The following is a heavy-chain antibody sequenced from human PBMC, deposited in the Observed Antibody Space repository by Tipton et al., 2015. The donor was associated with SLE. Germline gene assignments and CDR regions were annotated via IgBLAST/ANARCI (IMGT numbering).Heavy chain of an antibody. D-gene: IGHD5-18*01. CDR1: GGSFSGYY. J-gene: IGHJ4*02. Sequence: TLSLTCAVYGGSFSGYYWSWIRQPPGKGLEWIGEINHSGSPNYNPSLKSRVNISVDTSKNQFSLKLSSVTAADTAVYYCARADSYGDYFDYWGQGTLVTVSS. CDR2: INHSGSP. V-gene: IGHV4-34*01. CDR3: ARADSYGDYFDY.